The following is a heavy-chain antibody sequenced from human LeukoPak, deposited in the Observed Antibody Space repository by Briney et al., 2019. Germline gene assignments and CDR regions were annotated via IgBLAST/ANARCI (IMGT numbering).Heavy chain of an antibody. V-gene: IGHV1-18*01. CDR2: ISAYNGNT. CDR1: GYTFTSYG. CDR3: ASARGAIFGVVTHGDAFDI. Sequence: ASVKVSCKASGYTFTSYGISWVRQAPGQGLEWMGWISAYNGNTNYAQELQGRVTMTTDTSTSTAYMELRSLRSDDTAVYYCASARGAIFGVVTHGDAFDIWGQGTMVTVSS. J-gene: IGHJ3*02. D-gene: IGHD3-3*01.